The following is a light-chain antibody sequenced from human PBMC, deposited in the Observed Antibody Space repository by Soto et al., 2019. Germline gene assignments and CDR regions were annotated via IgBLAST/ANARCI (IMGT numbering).Light chain of an antibody. CDR1: QDVGSL. CDR2: DAS. J-gene: IGKJ5*01. V-gene: IGKV3-11*01. Sequence: EVVLTQSPATLSLSAGERASLSCRASQDVGSLIAWYQQKPGQPPRLLIYDASNRATGIPARFSGSGSGTDFVLTISSLEAEDFADHYYHQRSSWPSTFGQGTRLEIK. CDR3: HQRSSWPST.